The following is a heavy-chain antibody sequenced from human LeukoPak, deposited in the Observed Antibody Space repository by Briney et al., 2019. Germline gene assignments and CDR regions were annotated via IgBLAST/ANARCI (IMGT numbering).Heavy chain of an antibody. J-gene: IGHJ4*02. D-gene: IGHD5-12*01. CDR1: GFTFSSYG. Sequence: GGSLRLSCAASGFTFSSYGMHWVRQAPGKGLEWVAVISYDGSNKYYADSVKGRFTISRDNSKNTLYLQMNSLRAEDTAVYYCAKDEVATITPLFDYWGQGTLVTVSS. V-gene: IGHV3-30*18. CDR3: AKDEVATITPLFDY. CDR2: ISYDGSNK.